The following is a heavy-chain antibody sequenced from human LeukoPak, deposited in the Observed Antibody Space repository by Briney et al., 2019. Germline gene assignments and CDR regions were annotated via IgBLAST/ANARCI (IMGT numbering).Heavy chain of an antibody. CDR2: INPSGGRT. CDR1: GYTFTSYF. V-gene: IGHV1-46*01. Sequence: ASVKVSCKASGYTFTSYFFHWMRQAPGQGLEWMGIINPSGGRTTYAQNFQGRVTMTRDTSTSTVYMELTSLNSEDTAVYYCAKEGEAARPGLNDAFDIWGQGTMVTVSS. D-gene: IGHD6-6*01. J-gene: IGHJ3*02. CDR3: AKEGEAARPGLNDAFDI.